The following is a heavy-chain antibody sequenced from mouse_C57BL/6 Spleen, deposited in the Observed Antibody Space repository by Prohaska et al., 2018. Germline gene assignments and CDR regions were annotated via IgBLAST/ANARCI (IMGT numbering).Heavy chain of an antibody. J-gene: IGHJ4*01. Sequence: QVQLQQPGAELVKPGASVKMSCKASGYTFTSYWITWVKQRPGQGLEWIGDIYPGSGSTNYNEKFKSKATLTVDTSSSTAYMQLSSLTSEDSAVYYCARKGVYSNYYYAMDYWGQGTSVTVSS. CDR1: GYTFTSYW. CDR2: IYPGSGST. CDR3: ARKGVYSNYYYAMDY. V-gene: IGHV1-55*01. D-gene: IGHD2-5*01.